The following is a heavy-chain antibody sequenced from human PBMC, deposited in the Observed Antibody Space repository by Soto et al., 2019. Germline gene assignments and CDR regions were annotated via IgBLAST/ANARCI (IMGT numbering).Heavy chain of an antibody. CDR3: ARDRRFLEWLFPRHDAFDI. D-gene: IGHD3-3*01. V-gene: IGHV3-53*05. CDR2: IQSGGST. CDR1: GFTVSSKY. Sequence: SGGSLRLSCAASGFTVSSKYMSWVRQAPGKGLEWVSLIQSGGSTSYAQKFQGRVTMTRDTSTSTVYMELSSLRSEDTAVYYCARDRRFLEWLFPRHDAFDIWGQGTMVTVSS. J-gene: IGHJ3*02.